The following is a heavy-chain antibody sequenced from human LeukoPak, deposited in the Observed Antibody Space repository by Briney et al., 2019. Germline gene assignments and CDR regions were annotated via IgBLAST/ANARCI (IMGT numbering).Heavy chain of an antibody. CDR3: ARVVDGSGSYDNHDSFDI. Sequence: GGSLRLSCAASGFTFSSYGMHWVRQAPGKGLEWVAFIRYDGSNKYYADSVKGRFTISRDSAKSSLHLQMNSLRAEDTAVYYCARVVDGSGSYDNHDSFDIWGQGTMVTVSS. CDR2: IRYDGSNK. J-gene: IGHJ3*02. D-gene: IGHD3-10*01. CDR1: GFTFSSYG. V-gene: IGHV3-30*02.